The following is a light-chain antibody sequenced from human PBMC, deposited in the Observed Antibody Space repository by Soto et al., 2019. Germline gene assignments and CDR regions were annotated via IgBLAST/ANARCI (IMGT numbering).Light chain of an antibody. J-gene: IGLJ2*01. CDR1: SSDIGGYNF. CDR3: SSYTTADTVI. CDR2: DVN. Sequence: QSALSHPASMSGSRGQSITISCTGTSSDIGGYNFVSWYQRHPGKGPKLLIFDVNFRPSGVSNRFSGSKSENTASLTISGLEPEDEADYYCSSYTTADTVIFGGGTKLTVL. V-gene: IGLV2-14*03.